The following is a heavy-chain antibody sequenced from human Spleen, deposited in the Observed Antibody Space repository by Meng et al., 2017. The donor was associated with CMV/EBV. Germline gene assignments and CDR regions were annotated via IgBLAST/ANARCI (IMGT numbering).Heavy chain of an antibody. D-gene: IGHD3-22*01. Sequence: QVQLQQSGPGLVXXXXXLPLTCXXXGDSXXSNSAAWNWIRQSPSRGLEWLGRTYYRSKWYNDYAVSVKSRITINPDTSKNQFSLQLNSVTPEDTAVYYCARDLGYYDSSGYTLPLDYWGQGTLVTVSS. V-gene: IGHV6-1*01. CDR3: ARDLGYYDSSGYTLPLDY. J-gene: IGHJ4*02. CDR2: TYYRSKWYN. CDR1: GDSXXSNSAA.